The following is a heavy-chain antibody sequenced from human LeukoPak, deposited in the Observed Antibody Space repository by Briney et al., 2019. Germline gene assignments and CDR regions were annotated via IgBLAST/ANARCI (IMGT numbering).Heavy chain of an antibody. CDR2: IKHSGST. Sequence: SETLSLTCAVYGGSFSVYSWNWIRQPPGKGLEWIGEIKHSGSTNYNPSLKSRVTISVDTSKNQFSLKLSSMTAAARAVYYCAGYVGQVATFVHYDYMDVWGKGTTVTVSS. D-gene: IGHD5-12*01. CDR3: AGYVGQVATFVHYDYMDV. V-gene: IGHV4-34*01. CDR1: GGSFSVYS. J-gene: IGHJ6*03.